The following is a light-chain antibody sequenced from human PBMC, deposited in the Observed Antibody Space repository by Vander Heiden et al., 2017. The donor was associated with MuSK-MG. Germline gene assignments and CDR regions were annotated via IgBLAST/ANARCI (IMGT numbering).Light chain of an antibody. J-gene: IGLJ2*01. Sequence: QSALTQSRSVSGSPGQSVTISCTGTSSDIGNYDYVSWYQHPAGKTPKLLIYDVTERPSGVPDRFSGSKSGNTASLTISAVLPEDEAVYFCCSYAGRFTLIFGGGTELTVL. V-gene: IGLV2-11*01. CDR3: CSYAGRFTLI. CDR1: SSDIGNYDY. CDR2: DVT.